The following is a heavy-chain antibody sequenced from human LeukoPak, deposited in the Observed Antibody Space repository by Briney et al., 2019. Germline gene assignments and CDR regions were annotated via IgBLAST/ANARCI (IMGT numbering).Heavy chain of an antibody. CDR1: GFTFSSHN. CDR3: ARASGFAGEFDS. V-gene: IGHV3-21*06. D-gene: IGHD1-14*01. Sequence: GGSLRHSCPASGFTFSSHNMNWVRQAPGKGLEWVSSISGSTTHRYYADSVKGRFTISRDNADNSLYLQMSSLRAEDTDVYYCARASGFAGEFDSWGQGTLVTVSS. J-gene: IGHJ4*02. CDR2: ISGSTTHR.